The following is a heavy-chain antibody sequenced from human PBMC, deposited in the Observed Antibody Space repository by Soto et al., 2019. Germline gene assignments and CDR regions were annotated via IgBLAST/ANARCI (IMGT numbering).Heavy chain of an antibody. D-gene: IGHD6-6*01. CDR3: ARKGYSTSSAHYENYFDY. CDR2: IWYDASNK. V-gene: IGHV3-33*01. Sequence: PGGSLRLSCAASGFNFKNYGMHWVRQAPGKGLEWVAVIWYDASNKYYADSVQGRFTISRDNSENILYLQMNGLRAEDTAVYYCARKGYSTSSAHYENYFDYWGQGILVTVSS. J-gene: IGHJ4*02. CDR1: GFNFKNYG.